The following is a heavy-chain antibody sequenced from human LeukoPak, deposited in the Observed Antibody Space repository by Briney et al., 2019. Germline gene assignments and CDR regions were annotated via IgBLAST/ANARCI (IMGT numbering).Heavy chain of an antibody. CDR3: ARAAGDF. V-gene: IGHV3-49*03. Sequence: PGGSLRLSCIASGFTFGDFDMSWFRQAPGKGLEWVGFTRSKAYGGTTEYAVSVKGRFTISRDDSKSIAYLQMNSLKTEDTAVYYCARAAGDFWGQGTLVTVSS. CDR2: TRSKAYGGTT. J-gene: IGHJ4*02. D-gene: IGHD3-16*01. CDR1: GFTFGDFD.